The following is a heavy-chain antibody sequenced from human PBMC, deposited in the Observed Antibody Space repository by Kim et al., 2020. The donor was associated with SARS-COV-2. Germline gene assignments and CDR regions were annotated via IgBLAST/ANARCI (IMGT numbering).Heavy chain of an antibody. CDR3: ARDLSSRSTSCYFDY. Sequence: VERQFTTSRDHSKITLYLQMNSLRAEDTAMYYCARDLSSRSTSCYFDYWGQGTLVTVSS. J-gene: IGHJ4*02. V-gene: IGHV3-30*01. D-gene: IGHD2-2*01.